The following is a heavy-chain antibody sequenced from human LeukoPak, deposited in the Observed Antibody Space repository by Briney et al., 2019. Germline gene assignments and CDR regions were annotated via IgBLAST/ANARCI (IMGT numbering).Heavy chain of an antibody. Sequence: ASVKVSCKASGYTFTSYDINWVRQATGQGLEWMGWMNPNSGNTGYAQKFQGRVTMTRNTSISTAYMELSRLRSDDTAVYYCARDHPDFWSGYYNWFDPWGQGTLVTVSS. CDR2: MNPNSGNT. J-gene: IGHJ5*02. D-gene: IGHD3-3*01. CDR3: ARDHPDFWSGYYNWFDP. CDR1: GYTFTSYD. V-gene: IGHV1-8*01.